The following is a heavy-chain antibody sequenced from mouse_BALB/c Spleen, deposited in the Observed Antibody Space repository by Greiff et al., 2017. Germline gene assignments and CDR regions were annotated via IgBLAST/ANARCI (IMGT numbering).Heavy chain of an antibody. J-gene: IGHJ2*01. CDR2: INPSSGYT. Sequence: AAELARPGASVKMSCKASGYTFTSYTMHWVKQRPGQGLEWIGYINPSSGYTEYNQKFKDKTTLTADKSSSTAYMQLSSLTSEDSAVYYCARSVYYYGSSSYFDYWGQGTTLTVSS. D-gene: IGHD1-1*01. CDR1: GYTFTSYT. CDR3: ARSVYYYGSSSYFDY. V-gene: IGHV1-4*02.